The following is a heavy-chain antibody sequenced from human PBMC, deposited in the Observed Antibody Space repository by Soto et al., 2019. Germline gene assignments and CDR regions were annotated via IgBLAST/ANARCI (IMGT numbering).Heavy chain of an antibody. J-gene: IGHJ4*02. Sequence: LRLSCAASGFTFSSYGMHWVRQAPGKGLEWVAVISYDGSNKYYADSVKGRFTISRDNSKNTLYLQMNSLRAEDTAVYYCAKDRSAYYYDSSGYYYNWGQGTQVTVS. CDR2: ISYDGSNK. CDR1: GFTFSSYG. V-gene: IGHV3-30*18. CDR3: AKDRSAYYYDSSGYYYN. D-gene: IGHD3-22*01.